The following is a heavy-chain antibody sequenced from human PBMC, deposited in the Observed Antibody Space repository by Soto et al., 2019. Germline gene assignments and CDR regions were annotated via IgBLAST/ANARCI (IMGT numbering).Heavy chain of an antibody. CDR2: INHGGST. D-gene: IGHD3-22*01. Sequence: SETLSLTCAVSGYSISSGYYWGWLRQPPGKGLEWIGSINHGGSTYYNPSLNSRVTLSIDMTNNHVSLILNSVTAADTAVYYCARVGPWVPYYYDSSPYTFENWFDPWGQGTLVTV. CDR1: GYSISSGYY. CDR3: ARVGPWVPYYYDSSPYTFENWFDP. V-gene: IGHV4-38-2*01. J-gene: IGHJ5*02.